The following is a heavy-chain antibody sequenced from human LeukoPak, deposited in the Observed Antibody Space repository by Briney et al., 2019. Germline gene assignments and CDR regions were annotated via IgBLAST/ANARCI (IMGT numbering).Heavy chain of an antibody. CDR3: ARLKSYDNSGYCFDY. CDR1: GYSFISYW. Sequence: GESLKISCKGSGYSFISYWIGWVRQMPGKGLEWMGIIYPGDSDTRYSPSFQGQVTISADKSISTAYLQWSSLKASDTAMYYCARLKSYDNSGYCFDYWGQGTLVTVSS. D-gene: IGHD3-22*01. J-gene: IGHJ4*02. CDR2: IYPGDSDT. V-gene: IGHV5-51*01.